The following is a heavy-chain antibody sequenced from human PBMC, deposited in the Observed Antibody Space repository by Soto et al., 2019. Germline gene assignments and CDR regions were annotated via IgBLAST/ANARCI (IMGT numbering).Heavy chain of an antibody. D-gene: IGHD2-8*02. CDR2: INPEGSAE. CDR1: GFTFSSSW. J-gene: IGHJ4*02. V-gene: IGHV3-7*02. Sequence: EMQLVESGGALVQPGGSLRLSCAASGFTFSSSWMAWVRQAPGKGLEWVANINPEGSAEYYVDSVKGRFTISRDNAKNSLCLQMNSLSLVVTALYYCARHGVWCFDWLGQGTVVSISS. CDR3: ARHGVWCFDW.